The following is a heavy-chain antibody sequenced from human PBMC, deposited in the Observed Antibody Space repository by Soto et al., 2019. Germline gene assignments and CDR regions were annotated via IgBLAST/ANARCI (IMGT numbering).Heavy chain of an antibody. CDR2: INHSGST. V-gene: IGHV4-34*01. Sequence: SETLSLTCAVYGGSFSGYYWSWIRQPPGKGLEWIGEINHSGSTNYNPSLKSRVTISVDTSKNQFSLKLSSVTAADTAVYYCARARLGSSSLVDYWGQGTLVTVSS. J-gene: IGHJ4*02. CDR3: ARARLGSSSLVDY. CDR1: GGSFSGYY. D-gene: IGHD6-6*01.